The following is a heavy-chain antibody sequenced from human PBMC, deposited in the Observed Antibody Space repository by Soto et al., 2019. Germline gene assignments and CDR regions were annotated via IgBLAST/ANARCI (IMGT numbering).Heavy chain of an antibody. J-gene: IGHJ5*02. CDR3: ARGRITMVRGRNWFDP. CDR2: INHSGST. V-gene: IGHV4-34*01. D-gene: IGHD3-10*01. Sequence: PSATLSLTCALYCWSFSGYYWRWFRQPPEKGLEWIGEINHSGSTNYNPSLKSRVTISVDTSKNQFSLKLSSVTAADTAVYYCARGRITMVRGRNWFDPWGQGTLVTVSS. CDR1: CWSFSGYY.